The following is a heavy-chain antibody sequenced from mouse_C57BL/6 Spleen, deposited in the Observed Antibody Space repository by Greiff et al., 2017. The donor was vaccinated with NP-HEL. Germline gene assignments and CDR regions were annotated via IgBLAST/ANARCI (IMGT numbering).Heavy chain of an antibody. D-gene: IGHD1-1*01. V-gene: IGHV10-1*01. CDR1: GFSFNTYA. J-gene: IGHJ2*01. CDR3: VITTVVATPYFDY. Sequence: EVQVVESGGGLVQPKGSLKLSCAASGFSFNTYAMNWVRQAPGKGLEWVARIRSKSNNYATYYADSVKDRFTISRDDSESMLYLQMNNLKTEDTAMYYCVITTVVATPYFDYWGQGTTLTVSS. CDR2: IRSKSNNYAT.